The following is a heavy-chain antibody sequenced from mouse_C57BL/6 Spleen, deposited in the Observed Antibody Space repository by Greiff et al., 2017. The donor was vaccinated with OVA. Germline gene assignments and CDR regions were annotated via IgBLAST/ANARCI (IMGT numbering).Heavy chain of an antibody. Sequence: DVQLVESGGGLVKPGGSLKLSCAASGFTFSDYGMHWVRQAPEKGLEWVAYISSGSSTIYYADTVKGRFTISRDNAKNTLFLQMTSLRSEDTAMYYCARDYYGSRHWYFDVWGTGTTVTVSS. V-gene: IGHV5-17*01. CDR2: ISSGSSTI. D-gene: IGHD1-1*01. J-gene: IGHJ1*03. CDR1: GFTFSDYG. CDR3: ARDYYGSRHWYFDV.